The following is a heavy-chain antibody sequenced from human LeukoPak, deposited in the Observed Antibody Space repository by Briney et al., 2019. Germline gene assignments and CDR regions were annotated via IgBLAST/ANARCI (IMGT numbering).Heavy chain of an antibody. V-gene: IGHV1-2*02. Sequence: ASVKVSCKASGYTFTGYYMHWVRQAPGQGLEWMGWINPNSGGTNYAQKFQGRVTMTRDTSISTAYMELSRLRSDDTAVYYCARDRERVSRFDPWGQGTLVTVSS. D-gene: IGHD1-1*01. CDR1: GYTFTGYY. CDR3: ARDRERVSRFDP. CDR2: INPNSGGT. J-gene: IGHJ5*02.